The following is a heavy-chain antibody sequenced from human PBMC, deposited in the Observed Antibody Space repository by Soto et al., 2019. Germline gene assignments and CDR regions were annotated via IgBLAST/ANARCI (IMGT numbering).Heavy chain of an antibody. D-gene: IGHD4-17*01. J-gene: IGHJ4*02. CDR3: TFMTTVTPTSGDY. V-gene: IGHV3-21*01. CDR1: GFTFSSYS. Sequence: GGSLRLSCAASGFTFSSYSMNWVRQAPGKGLEWVSSISSSSSYIYYADSVKGRFTISRDNAKNSLYLQMNSLRAEDTAVYYCTFMTTVTPTSGDYWGQGTLVTVSS. CDR2: ISSSSSYI.